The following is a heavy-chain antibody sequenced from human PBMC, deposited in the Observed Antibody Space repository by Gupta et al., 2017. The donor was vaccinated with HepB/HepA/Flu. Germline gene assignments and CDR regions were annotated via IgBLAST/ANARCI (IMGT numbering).Heavy chain of an antibody. Sequence: QVQLVQSGAEVKKPGASVKVSCKASGYSFTAYYIHWVRQAPGEGLEWMGWITPNPGGTSSAHSFQGRVTMTRDTSISTAYMELSRLRSDDTAVYFCARIDNDILTGYQNDAFDIWGQGTMVIVSS. CDR1: GYSFTAYY. V-gene: IGHV1-2*02. CDR2: ITPNPGGT. CDR3: ARIDNDILTGYQNDAFDI. D-gene: IGHD3-9*01. J-gene: IGHJ3*02.